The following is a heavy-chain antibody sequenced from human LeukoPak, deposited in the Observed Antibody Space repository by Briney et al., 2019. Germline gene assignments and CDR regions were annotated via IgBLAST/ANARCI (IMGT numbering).Heavy chain of an antibody. CDR2: IWYDGSNR. CDR1: GFSFSSYA. D-gene: IGHD3-10*01. Sequence: PGGSLRLSCAASGFSFSSYAMSWVRQAPGKGLEWVAVIWYDGSNRYYVDSVKRRFTISRDNSKNTLYLQMNSLRAEDTAVYYCARGAYGSGTYHDFDIWGQGTMVTVSS. J-gene: IGHJ3*02. V-gene: IGHV3-33*08. CDR3: ARGAYGSGTYHDFDI.